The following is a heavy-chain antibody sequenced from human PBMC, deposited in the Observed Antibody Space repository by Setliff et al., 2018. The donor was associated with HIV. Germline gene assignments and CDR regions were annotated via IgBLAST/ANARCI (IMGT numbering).Heavy chain of an antibody. V-gene: IGHV1-8*02. CDR3: ARGHLDYNFWDEVLGNWFDP. Sequence: ASVKVSCKASGYTFTNYDINWARQAPGQGLEWMGWMNPNSGNTGYAQKFQGRVTMTRNTSIRTAYMELSSLRSEDTAVYYCARGHLDYNFWDEVLGNWFDPWGQGTLVTVSS. CDR2: MNPNSGNT. D-gene: IGHD3-3*01. J-gene: IGHJ5*02. CDR1: GYTFTNYD.